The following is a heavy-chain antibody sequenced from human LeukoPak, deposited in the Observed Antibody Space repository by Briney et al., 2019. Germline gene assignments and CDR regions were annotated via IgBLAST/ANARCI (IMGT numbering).Heavy chain of an antibody. CDR1: GYTFTGYY. D-gene: IGHD6-19*01. Sequence: ASVKVSSKASGYTFTGYYMHWGRQAPGQGLEWMGWINPNSGGTNYAQNFQGRVTMTSDTSISTAYMELSRLRSDDTAIYYCAREGRVAGHYVVDYWGKGTLVTVSS. CDR2: INPNSGGT. V-gene: IGHV1-2*02. J-gene: IGHJ4*02. CDR3: AREGRVAGHYVVDY.